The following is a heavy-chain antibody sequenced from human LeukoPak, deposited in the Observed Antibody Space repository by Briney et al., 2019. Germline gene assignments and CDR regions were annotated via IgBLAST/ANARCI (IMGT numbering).Heavy chain of an antibody. D-gene: IGHD3-10*01. CDR2: ISAYNGNT. J-gene: IGHJ6*02. V-gene: IGHV1-18*01. CDR1: GGTFTSYG. Sequence: GASVKVSCKASGGTFTSYGISWVRQAPGQGLEWMGWISAYNGNTNYAQKLQGRVTMTTDTSTSTAYMELRSLRSDDTAVYYCARDCGDGSGSYCANYYYGMDVWGQGTTVTVSS. CDR3: ARDCGDGSGSYCANYYYGMDV.